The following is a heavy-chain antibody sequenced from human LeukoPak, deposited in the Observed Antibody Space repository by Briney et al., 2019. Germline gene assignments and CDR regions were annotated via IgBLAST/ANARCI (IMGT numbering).Heavy chain of an antibody. Sequence: ASVKDSCKASGGTFSSYAISWVRQAPGQGLEWMGGIIPIFGTANYAQKFQGRVTITADKSTSTAYMELSSLRSEDTAVYYCARDYGDYVRSFDYWGQGTLVTVSS. CDR2: IIPIFGTA. D-gene: IGHD4-17*01. J-gene: IGHJ4*02. V-gene: IGHV1-69*06. CDR3: ARDYGDYVRSFDY. CDR1: GGTFSSYA.